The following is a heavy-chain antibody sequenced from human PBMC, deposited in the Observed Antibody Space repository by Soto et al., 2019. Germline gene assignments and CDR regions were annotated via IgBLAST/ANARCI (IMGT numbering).Heavy chain of an antibody. D-gene: IGHD3-10*01. CDR2: ISSSGDYM. Sequence: GGSLRLSCAASGFTFSDYEMNWVRQAPGKGLEWVSYISSSGDYMFYADSVKGRFTISRDNAENSLFLQMNSLRAEDTAVYYCARTQGGEYYYASATDYHYWGQATLVPVSS. CDR3: ARTQGGEYYYASATDYHY. V-gene: IGHV3-48*03. CDR1: GFTFSDYE. J-gene: IGHJ4*02.